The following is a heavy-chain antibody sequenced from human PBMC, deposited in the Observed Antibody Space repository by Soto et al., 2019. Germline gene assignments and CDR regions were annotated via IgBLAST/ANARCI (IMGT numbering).Heavy chain of an antibody. D-gene: IGHD1-26*01. CDR2: IIPIFGTA. CDR1: GGTFSSYA. Sequence: SVKVSCKASGGTFSSYAISWARQAPGQGLEWMGGIIPIFGTANYAQKFQGRVTITADKSTSTAYMELSSLRSEDTAVYYCARVVGATGWLDYWGQGTLVTVSS. V-gene: IGHV1-69*06. CDR3: ARVVGATGWLDY. J-gene: IGHJ4*02.